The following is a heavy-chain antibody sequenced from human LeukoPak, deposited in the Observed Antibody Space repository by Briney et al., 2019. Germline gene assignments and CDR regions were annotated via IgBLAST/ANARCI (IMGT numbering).Heavy chain of an antibody. CDR1: GFSVRGHY. CDR2: ISSSSSYI. V-gene: IGHV3-21*01. Sequence: GSLTLSCAASGFSVRGHYMGWVRQAPQKGLEWVSSISSSSSYIYYADSVKGRFTISRDNAKNSLYLQMNSLRAEDTAVYYCARDSSSWFQREFDPWGQGTLVTVSS. CDR3: ARDSSSWFQREFDP. D-gene: IGHD6-13*01. J-gene: IGHJ5*02.